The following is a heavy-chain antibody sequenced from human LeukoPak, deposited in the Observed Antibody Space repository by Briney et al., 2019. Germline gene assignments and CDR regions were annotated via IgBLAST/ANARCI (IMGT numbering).Heavy chain of an antibody. D-gene: IGHD5-24*01. J-gene: IGHJ4*02. CDR2: IIPILGIA. CDR3: ARDSGDGYNDY. V-gene: IGHV1-69*04. CDR1: GGTFSSYT. Sequence: VASVKVSCKASGGTFSSYTISWVRQAPGQGLEWMGRIIPILGIANYAQKFQGRVTITADKSTSTAYMELSSLRSGDTAVYYCARDSGDGYNDYWGQGTLVTVSS.